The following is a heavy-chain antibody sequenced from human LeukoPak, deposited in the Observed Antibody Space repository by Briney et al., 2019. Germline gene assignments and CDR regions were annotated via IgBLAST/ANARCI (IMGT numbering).Heavy chain of an antibody. V-gene: IGHV1-2*02. Sequence: GASVKVSCKASGYTFTGYYMHWVRQAPGQGLEWMGWINPNSGGTNYAQKFQGRVTMTRDTSISTAYMELSRLRSDDTAVYYCARERGYDFWSGQPFDYWGQGTLATVSS. CDR2: INPNSGGT. CDR3: ARERGYDFWSGQPFDY. J-gene: IGHJ4*02. D-gene: IGHD3-3*01. CDR1: GYTFTGYY.